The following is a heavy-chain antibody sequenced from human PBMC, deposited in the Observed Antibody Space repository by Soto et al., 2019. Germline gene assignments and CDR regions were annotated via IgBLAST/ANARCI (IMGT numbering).Heavy chain of an antibody. V-gene: IGHV4-31*03. Sequence: SETLSLTCTVSGGSISSGGYYWSWIRQHPGKGLEWIGYIYYSGSTYHNPSLKSRVTISVDTSKNQFSLKLSSVTAADTAVYYCASTGDFWSGYYPPGAFDIWGQGTMVTVSS. D-gene: IGHD3-3*01. CDR2: IYYSGST. J-gene: IGHJ3*02. CDR3: ASTGDFWSGYYPPGAFDI. CDR1: GGSISSGGYY.